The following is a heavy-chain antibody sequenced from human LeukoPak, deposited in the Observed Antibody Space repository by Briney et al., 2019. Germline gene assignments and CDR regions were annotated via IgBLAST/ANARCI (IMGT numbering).Heavy chain of an antibody. D-gene: IGHD3-10*01. J-gene: IGHJ4*02. V-gene: IGHV3-30-3*01. CDR2: ISYDGSNK. Sequence: GRSLRLSCAASGFTFSSYAMHWVRQAPGKGLEWVAVISYDGSNKYYADSVKGRFTISRDNSKNTLYLQMNSLRAEDTAVYYCAKDGSGYYYVLIDYWGQGTLVTVSS. CDR1: GFTFSSYA. CDR3: AKDGSGYYYVLIDY.